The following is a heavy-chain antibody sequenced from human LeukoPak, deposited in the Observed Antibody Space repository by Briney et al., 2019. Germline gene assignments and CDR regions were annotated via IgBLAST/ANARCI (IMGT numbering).Heavy chain of an antibody. CDR2: IYYSGST. D-gene: IGHD3-22*01. V-gene: IGHV4-39*01. Sequence: PSETLSLTCAVSGGSITSSGYYWGWIRQPPGKGLEWIGSIYYSGSTYYNPSLNSRVTISVDTSKNQFSLKLSSVPAADTAVYYCARRPADSSGRPNDCWGQGTLVTVSS. CDR3: ARRPADSSGRPNDC. J-gene: IGHJ4*02. CDR1: GGSITSSGYY.